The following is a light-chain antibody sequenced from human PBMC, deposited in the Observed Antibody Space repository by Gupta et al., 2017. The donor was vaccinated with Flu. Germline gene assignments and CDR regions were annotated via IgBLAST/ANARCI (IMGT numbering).Light chain of an antibody. Sequence: DIQMTQSPSSLSASVGDRVTITCQASQDISNYLNWYQQKPGKAPKLLIYDASNLETGVPSRFSGSGSGTDFTFTSSSRQPEDIATYYCQQYDNLLLFGQGTRLEIK. CDR3: QQYDNLLL. CDR2: DAS. CDR1: QDISNY. J-gene: IGKJ5*01. V-gene: IGKV1-33*01.